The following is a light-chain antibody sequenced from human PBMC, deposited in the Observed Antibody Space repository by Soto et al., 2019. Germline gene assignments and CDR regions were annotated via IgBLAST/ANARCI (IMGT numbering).Light chain of an antibody. CDR2: GAS. CDR1: QTVTNDY. Sequence: EIVLTQSPGTLSLSPGDRATISCRASQTVTNDYLAWYQQKPGQAPRLLIFGASSRATGIPDRFGGSGSGTDVTLTISSLEPADVSVYYGQQYGAAPLFTFGPGTTVDFK. CDR3: QQYGAAPLFT. J-gene: IGKJ3*01. V-gene: IGKV3-20*01.